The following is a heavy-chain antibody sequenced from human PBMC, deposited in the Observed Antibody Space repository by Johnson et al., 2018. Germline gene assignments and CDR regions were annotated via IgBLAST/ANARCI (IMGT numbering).Heavy chain of an antibody. CDR2: IYYSGST. CDR1: GGSISSYY. D-gene: IGHD3-10*01. CDR3: ARGGGADYYYGMDV. V-gene: IGHV4-59*01. Sequence: QVQLQESGPGLVKPSETLSLTCTVSGGSISSYYWSWIRQPPGKGLEWIGYIYYSGSTNYNPSLKSRVTIPVDTSKNQFSLKLSSVTAADTAVYYCARGGGADYYYGMDVWGQGTTVTVSS. J-gene: IGHJ6*02.